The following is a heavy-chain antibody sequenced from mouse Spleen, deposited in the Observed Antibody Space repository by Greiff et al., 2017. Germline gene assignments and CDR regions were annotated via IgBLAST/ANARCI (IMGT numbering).Heavy chain of an antibody. V-gene: IGHV1-42*01. Sequence: EVQLQQSGPELVKPGASMKISCKASGYSFTGYFMNWVKQSPEKSLEWIGEINPSTGGTIYNQKFKAKATLTVDKSSNTAYMQLKSLTSEDSAVXFCARGGGSSFAYWGQGTLVTVSA. CDR2: INPSTGGT. CDR3: ARGGGSSFAY. J-gene: IGHJ3*01. D-gene: IGHD1-1*01. CDR1: GYSFTGYF.